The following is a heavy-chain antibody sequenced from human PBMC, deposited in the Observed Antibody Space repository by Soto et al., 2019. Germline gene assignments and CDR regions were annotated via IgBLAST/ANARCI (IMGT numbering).Heavy chain of an antibody. CDR1: GYTFTGYY. J-gene: IGHJ6*03. V-gene: IGHV1-2*04. CDR2: INPNSGGT. CDR3: SRDLGARVTNRPLLYMDV. D-gene: IGHD4-4*01. Sequence: ASVKVSCKASGYTFTGYYMHWVRQAPGQGLEWMGWINPNSGGTNYAQKFQGWVTMTRDTSISTAYMELSRLRSDDTAVYYCSRDLGARVTNRPLLYMDVWGKGTTVTVSS.